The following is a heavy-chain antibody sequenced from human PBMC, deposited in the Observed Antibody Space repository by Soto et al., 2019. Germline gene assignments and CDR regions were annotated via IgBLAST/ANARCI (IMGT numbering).Heavy chain of an antibody. CDR3: VRGKDQYNTLTYSYCGQ. Sequence: EVQLVESGGGLVQPGGSLRLSCAASGFTCSRYWMHWVRQAPGEGLMWVSRINSDGSMTSYADSVKGRFTISRDNAKNTVYLHMNSLRAEDTARYYCVRGKDQYNTLTYSYCGQWGHGTLVTVSS. CDR2: INSDGSMT. J-gene: IGHJ4*01. CDR1: GFTCSRYW. V-gene: IGHV3-74*01. D-gene: IGHD4-4*01.